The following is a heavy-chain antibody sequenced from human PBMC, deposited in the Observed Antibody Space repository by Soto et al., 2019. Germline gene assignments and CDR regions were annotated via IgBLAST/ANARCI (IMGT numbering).Heavy chain of an antibody. J-gene: IGHJ3*02. D-gene: IGHD3-22*01. CDR3: ARDLNYYDSSGYYYGAFDI. CDR2: ISSSGSTI. V-gene: IGHV3-48*03. CDR1: GFTFSSYE. Sequence: EVQLVESGGGLVQPGGSLRLSCAASGFTFSSYEMNWVHQAPGKGLEWVSYISSSGSTIYYADSVKGRFTISRDNAKNSLYLQMNSLRAEDTAVYYSARDLNYYDSSGYYYGAFDIWGQGTMVTVSS.